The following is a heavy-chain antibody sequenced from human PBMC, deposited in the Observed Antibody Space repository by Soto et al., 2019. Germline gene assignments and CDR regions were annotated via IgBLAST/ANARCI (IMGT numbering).Heavy chain of an antibody. V-gene: IGHV3-30-3*01. CDR2: ISYDGSNK. CDR1: GFTFSSYA. CDR3: ARSTIFVPYNWFDP. D-gene: IGHD3-3*01. Sequence: GGSLRLSCAASGFTFSSYAMHWVRQAPGKGLEWVAVISYDGSNKYYADSVKGRFTISRDNSKNTLYLQMNSLRAEDTAVYYCARSTIFVPYNWFDPWGQGTLVTVSS. J-gene: IGHJ5*02.